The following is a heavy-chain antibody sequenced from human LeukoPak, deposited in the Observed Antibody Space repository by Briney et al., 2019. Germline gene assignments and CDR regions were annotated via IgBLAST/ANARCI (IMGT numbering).Heavy chain of an antibody. D-gene: IGHD3-3*01. CDR2: IYYSGST. CDR1: GGSISSYY. CDR3: ARAGVGRFLEWLFMDAFDI. V-gene: IGHV4-59*01. J-gene: IGHJ3*02. Sequence: SETLSLTCTVSGGSISSYYWSWIRQPPGKGLEWIGYIYYSGSTNYNPSLKSRVTISVATSKNQFSLKLSSVTAADTAVYYCARAGVGRFLEWLFMDAFDIWGQGTMVTVSS.